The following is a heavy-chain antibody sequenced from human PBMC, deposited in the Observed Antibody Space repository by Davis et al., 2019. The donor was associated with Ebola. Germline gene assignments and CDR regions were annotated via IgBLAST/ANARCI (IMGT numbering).Heavy chain of an antibody. CDR1: GFTFSSYG. V-gene: IGHV3-73*01. Sequence: GESLKISCAASGFTFSSYGMHWVRQASGKGLEWVGRIRSKANSYATAYAASVKGRFTISRDDSKNTAYLQMNSLKTEDTAVYYCSLSSASPDYWGQGTLVTVSS. CDR3: SLSSASPDY. J-gene: IGHJ4*02. CDR2: IRSKANSYAT. D-gene: IGHD3-10*02.